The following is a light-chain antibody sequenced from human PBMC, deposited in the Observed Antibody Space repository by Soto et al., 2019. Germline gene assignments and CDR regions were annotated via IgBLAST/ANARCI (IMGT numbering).Light chain of an antibody. CDR2: KAS. CDR1: QSISSW. V-gene: IGKV1-5*03. CDR3: QHYTAYPWT. J-gene: IGKJ1*01. Sequence: DIQMTQSPSTLSASVGDRVTITCRASQSISSWLAWYQQKPGKAPKLLIYKASSLETGVPLRFSGSGSGTEFTLTISRLQPDDIATYYCQHYTAYPWTFGQGTQVEIK.